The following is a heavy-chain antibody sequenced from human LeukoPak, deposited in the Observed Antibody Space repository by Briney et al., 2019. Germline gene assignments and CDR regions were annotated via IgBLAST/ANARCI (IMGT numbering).Heavy chain of an antibody. CDR1: GFTFSSYG. CDR3: ARDRGPYGGNSGDY. J-gene: IGHJ4*02. Sequence: GGSLRLSCAASGFTFSSYGMHWVRQAPGKGLEWVAVIWYDGSNKYYADSVKGRFTNSRDNSKNTLYLQMNSLRAEDTAVYYCARDRGPYGGNSGDYWGQGTLVTVSS. V-gene: IGHV3-33*01. D-gene: IGHD4-23*01. CDR2: IWYDGSNK.